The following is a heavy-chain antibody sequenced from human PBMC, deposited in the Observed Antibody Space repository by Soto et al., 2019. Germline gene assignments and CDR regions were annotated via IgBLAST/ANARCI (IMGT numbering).Heavy chain of an antibody. D-gene: IGHD6-6*01. CDR3: ARMYSSSSGRYFDY. Sequence: TSETLSLTCTVSGGSISSYYWSWIRQPPGKGLEWIGYIYYSGSTNYNPSLKSRVTISVDTSKNQFSLKLSSVTAADTAVYYCARMYSSSSGRYFDYWGQGTLVTVSS. CDR2: IYYSGST. J-gene: IGHJ4*02. V-gene: IGHV4-59*01. CDR1: GGSISSYY.